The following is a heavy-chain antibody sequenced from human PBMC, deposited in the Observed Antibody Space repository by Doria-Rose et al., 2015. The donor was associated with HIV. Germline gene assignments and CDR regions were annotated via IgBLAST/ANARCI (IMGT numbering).Heavy chain of an antibody. CDR2: IFSDDER. Sequence: CTVSGVSLSSPGMGVSWIRQPPGKALEWLANIFSDDERSYKTSLKSRLTIPRGTSKIQVVLTMTDMDPVDTATYYCARIKSSRWYHKYYFDFWGQGTLVIVSA. J-gene: IGHJ4*02. CDR1: GVSLSSPGMG. D-gene: IGHD6-13*01. CDR3: ARIKSSRWYHKYYFDF. V-gene: IGHV2-26*01.